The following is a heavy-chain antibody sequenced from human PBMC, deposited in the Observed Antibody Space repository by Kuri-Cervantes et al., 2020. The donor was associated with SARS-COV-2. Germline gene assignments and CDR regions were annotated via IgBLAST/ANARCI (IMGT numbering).Heavy chain of an antibody. J-gene: IGHJ3*02. D-gene: IGHD1-26*01. V-gene: IGHV3-66*02. CDR3: AREEIVGARDAFDI. CDR1: GFTVSSNY. Sequence: GGSLRLSCAASGFTVSSNYMSWVRQAPGKGLEWVSVIYSGGSTYYADSVEGRFTISRDNSKNTLYLQMNSLRAEDTAVYYCAREEIVGARDAFDIWGQGTMVTVSS. CDR2: IYSGGST.